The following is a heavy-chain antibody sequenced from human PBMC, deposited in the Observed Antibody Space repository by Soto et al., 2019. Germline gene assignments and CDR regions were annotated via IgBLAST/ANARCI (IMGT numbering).Heavy chain of an antibody. V-gene: IGHV4-59*01. D-gene: IGHD2-21*01. CDR3: ARAALVFSRSYCGS. Sequence: SETLSLTCTVSGGSISNFYWSWIRQPTGKGLEWIGYISYSGNNNYNPSLKSRVSISVDTSKNKLSLNLTSMTAADTAVYYSARAALVFSRSYCGSWDRGTRVAVSS. CDR2: ISYSGNN. J-gene: IGHJ5*02. CDR1: GGSISNFY.